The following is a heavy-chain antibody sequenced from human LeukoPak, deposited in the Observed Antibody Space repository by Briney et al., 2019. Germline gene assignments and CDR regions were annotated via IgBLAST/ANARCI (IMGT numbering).Heavy chain of an antibody. D-gene: IGHD6-13*01. CDR3: TRDRERGIVAAAGPFYYYYGMGV. V-gene: IGHV3-49*04. CDR2: IRSKAYGGTT. CDR1: GFTFGDSA. J-gene: IGHJ6*02. Sequence: GGSLRLSCTASGFTFGDSAMSWVRQAPGKGLEWVGFIRSKAYGGTTEYAASVKGRFTISRDDSKSIAYLQMNSLKTEDTAVYYCTRDRERGIVAAAGPFYYYYGMGVWGQGTTVTVSS.